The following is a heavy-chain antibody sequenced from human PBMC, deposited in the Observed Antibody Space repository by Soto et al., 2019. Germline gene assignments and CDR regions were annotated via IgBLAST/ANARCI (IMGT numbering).Heavy chain of an antibody. CDR1: GFTFSSYG. CDR3: ARDGGSSHTYYYYCMDV. Sequence: GGSPRLSCAASGFTFSSYGMHWVRQAPGKGLEWVAVIWYDGSNKYYADSVKGRFTISRDNSKNTLYLQMNSLRAEDTAVYYCARDGGSSHTYYYYCMDVWGKGTTVTVSS. J-gene: IGHJ6*03. V-gene: IGHV3-33*01. D-gene: IGHD2-15*01. CDR2: IWYDGSNK.